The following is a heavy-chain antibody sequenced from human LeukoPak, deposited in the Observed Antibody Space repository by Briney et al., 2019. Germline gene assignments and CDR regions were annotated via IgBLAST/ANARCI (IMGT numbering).Heavy chain of an antibody. CDR3: ARHFITEGYCTGGYCSHFDF. V-gene: IGHV5-51*01. Sequence: GESLKISCKGSRYSFTNYWIGWVRQMPGKGLEWMGIIYPGDSSTRYSPSFQGQVTISADKSISTAYLQWSSLKASDTAIYYCARHFITEGYCTGGYCSHFDFWGQGTLVTVSS. CDR1: RYSFTNYW. CDR2: IYPGDSST. D-gene: IGHD2-8*02. J-gene: IGHJ4*02.